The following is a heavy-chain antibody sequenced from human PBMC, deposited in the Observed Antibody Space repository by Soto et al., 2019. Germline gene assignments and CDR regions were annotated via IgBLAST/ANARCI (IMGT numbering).Heavy chain of an antibody. CDR2: ISYSGRT. V-gene: IGHV4-39*01. D-gene: IGHD4-17*01. CDR1: GASIITDNYF. CDR3: ARRRASDYGGNHHPYYFDR. Sequence: LSLTCTVSGASIITDNYFWVWIRQSPRRGLELIGSISYSGRTYDNPSLQSRVTISIDASKNQFSLKLTSVTTADTAVYYCARRRASDYGGNHHPYYFDRWGQGALVTVSS. J-gene: IGHJ4*02.